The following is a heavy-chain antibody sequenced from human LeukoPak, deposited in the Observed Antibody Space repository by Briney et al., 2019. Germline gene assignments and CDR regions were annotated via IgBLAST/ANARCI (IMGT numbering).Heavy chain of an antibody. V-gene: IGHV3-23*01. CDR3: AKDRITMIVVVTLRGVSDGFDY. Sequence: PGGSLRLSCAASGFTFSSYGMSWVRQAPGKGLEWVSAISGSGGSTYYADSVKGRFTISRDNSKNTLYLQMNSLRAEDTAVYYCAKDRITMIVVVTLRGVSDGFDYWGQGTLVTVSS. D-gene: IGHD3-22*01. CDR2: ISGSGGST. J-gene: IGHJ4*02. CDR1: GFTFSSYG.